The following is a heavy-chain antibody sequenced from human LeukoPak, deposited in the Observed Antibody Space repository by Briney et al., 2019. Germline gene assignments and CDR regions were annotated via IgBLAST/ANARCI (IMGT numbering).Heavy chain of an antibody. D-gene: IGHD3-3*01. CDR3: ARGDGASYDFWSGYSPNWFDP. CDR1: GGSFSGYY. V-gene: IGHV4-34*01. J-gene: IGHJ5*02. Sequence: SETLSLTCAAYGGSFSGYYWSWIRQPPGKGLEWIGEINHSGSTNYNPSLKSRVTISVDTSKNQFSLKLSSVTAADTAVYYCARGDGASYDFWSGYSPNWFDPWGPGTLVTVSS. CDR2: INHSGST.